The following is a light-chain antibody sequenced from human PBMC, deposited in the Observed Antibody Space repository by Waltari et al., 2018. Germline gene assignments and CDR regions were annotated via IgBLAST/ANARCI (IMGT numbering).Light chain of an antibody. CDR3: SSFTTSKTRV. Sequence: QSALIQPASLSASPGQSITISCTGTSNDIGAYDFVSWHQQHPGKVPKLIIYDVDIRPSGISNRFSGSKSGNTASLTISCLQAEDDSDYYCSSFTTSKTRVFGGGTRVTVL. CDR1: SNDIGAYDF. CDR2: DVD. V-gene: IGLV2-14*03. J-gene: IGLJ2*01.